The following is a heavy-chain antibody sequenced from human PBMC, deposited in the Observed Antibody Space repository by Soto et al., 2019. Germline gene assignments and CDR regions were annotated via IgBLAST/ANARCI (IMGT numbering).Heavy chain of an antibody. CDR1: GGSISSSSYY. V-gene: IGHV4-39*01. CDR2: IYYSGST. Sequence: PSETLSLTCTVSGGSISSSSYYWGWIRQPPGKGLEWIGSIYYSGSTYYNPSLKSRVTISVDTSKNQFSLKLSSVTAADTAVYYCARGHPPYDILILAHFDYWGQGTLVTVSS. J-gene: IGHJ4*02. D-gene: IGHD3-9*01. CDR3: ARGHPPYDILILAHFDY.